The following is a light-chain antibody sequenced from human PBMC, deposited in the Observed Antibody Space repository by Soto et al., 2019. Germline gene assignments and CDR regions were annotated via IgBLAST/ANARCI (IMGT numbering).Light chain of an antibody. J-gene: IGKJ5*01. CDR1: QGISSY. Sequence: IRMTQSPSSFSASTGDRVTITCRASQGISSYLAWYQQKPGKAPKLLIYAASTLQSGVPSRFSGSGSGTDFTLTISCLQSEDFATYYCQQYYSYPITFGQGTRLEIK. CDR2: AAS. V-gene: IGKV1-8*01. CDR3: QQYYSYPIT.